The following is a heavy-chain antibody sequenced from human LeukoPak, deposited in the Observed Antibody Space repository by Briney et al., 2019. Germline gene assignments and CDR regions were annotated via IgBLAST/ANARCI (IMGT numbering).Heavy chain of an antibody. V-gene: IGHV3-23*01. D-gene: IGHD5-12*01. CDR2: ISGSGGST. CDR1: GFTFSDYY. CDR3: ARSTVATNFDY. Sequence: PGGSLRLSCAASGFTFSDYYMSWVRQAPGKGLEWVSAISGSGGSTYYADSVKGRFTISRDNSKNTLYLQMNSLRAEDTAAYYCARSTVATNFDYWGQGTLVTVSS. J-gene: IGHJ4*02.